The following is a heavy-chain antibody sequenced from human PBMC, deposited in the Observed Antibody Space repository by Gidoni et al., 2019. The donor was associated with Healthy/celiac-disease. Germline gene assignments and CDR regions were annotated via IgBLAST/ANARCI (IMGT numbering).Heavy chain of an antibody. CDR2: INHSGST. Sequence: QVQLQQWGAGLLKPSETLSLTCAVYGGSFSGYYWSWIRQPPGKGLEWIGEINHSGSTNYNPSLKSRVTISVDTSKNQFSLKLSSVTAADTAVYYCASGFCGGDCYPPGYWYFDLWGRGTLVTVSS. CDR1: GGSFSGYY. J-gene: IGHJ2*01. V-gene: IGHV4-34*01. D-gene: IGHD2-21*02. CDR3: ASGFCGGDCYPPGYWYFDL.